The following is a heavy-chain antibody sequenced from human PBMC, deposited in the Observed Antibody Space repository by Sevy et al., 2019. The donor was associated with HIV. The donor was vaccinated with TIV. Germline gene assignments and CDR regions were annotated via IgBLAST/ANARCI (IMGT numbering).Heavy chain of an antibody. J-gene: IGHJ4*02. V-gene: IGHV5-51*01. CDR2: IYPGDSDT. CDR3: ARHPRGVVRGVIPGYFDY. D-gene: IGHD3-10*01. Sequence: GESLKISCKGSGYSFTSYWIGWVRQMPGKGLEWMGIIYPGDSDTRYSPSFQGQVTISADKSIGTAYLQWSSLKASDTAMYYCARHPRGVVRGVIPGYFDYWGQGTLVTVSS. CDR1: GYSFTSYW.